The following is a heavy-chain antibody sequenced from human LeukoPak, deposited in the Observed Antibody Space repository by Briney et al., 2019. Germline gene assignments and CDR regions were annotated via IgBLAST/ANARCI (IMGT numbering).Heavy chain of an antibody. Sequence: PSETLSLTCTVSGGSISSSSYYWGWIRQPPGKGLEWIGSIYYSGSTYYNPSLKSRVTISVDTSKNQFSLKLSSVTAADTAVYYCARDVYPPYQAAAGTWFDPWGQGTLVTVSS. D-gene: IGHD6-13*01. J-gene: IGHJ5*02. CDR3: ARDVYPPYQAAAGTWFDP. CDR1: GGSISSSSYY. CDR2: IYYSGST. V-gene: IGHV4-39*07.